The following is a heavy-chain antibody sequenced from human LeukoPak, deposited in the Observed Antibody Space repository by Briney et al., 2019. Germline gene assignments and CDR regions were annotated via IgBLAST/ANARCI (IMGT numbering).Heavy chain of an antibody. V-gene: IGHV3-23*01. Sequence: QPGGSLRLSCAASGFTFSSYAMSWVRQAPGKGLEWVSAISGSGGSTYYADSVKGRFTISRDNSKNTLYLQMNSLRAEDTAVYYCARHSTAYDFWSGYSHTYGMDVWGQGTTVTVSS. CDR3: ARHSTAYDFWSGYSHTYGMDV. J-gene: IGHJ6*02. D-gene: IGHD3-3*01. CDR2: ISGSGGST. CDR1: GFTFSSYA.